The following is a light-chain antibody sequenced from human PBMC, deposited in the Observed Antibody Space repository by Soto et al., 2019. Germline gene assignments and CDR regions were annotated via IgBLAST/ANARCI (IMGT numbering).Light chain of an antibody. CDR1: QSLSSY. Sequence: EIVVTQSPATLSLSPGERATLSCRASQSLSSYLAWYQQKPGQAPRLLIYDASNRATGIPARFSGSGSGTDFTLTIRSLEPEDFAVYYCQQRSKWPFTFGPGTKVDVK. J-gene: IGKJ3*01. CDR3: QQRSKWPFT. CDR2: DAS. V-gene: IGKV3-11*01.